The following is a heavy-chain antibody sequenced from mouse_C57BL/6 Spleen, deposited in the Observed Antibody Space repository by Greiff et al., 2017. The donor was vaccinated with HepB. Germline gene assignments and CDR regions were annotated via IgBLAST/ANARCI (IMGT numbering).Heavy chain of an antibody. V-gene: IGHV5-17*01. J-gene: IGHJ2*01. CDR2: ISSGSSTI. CDR1: GFTFSDYG. D-gene: IGHD1-1*01. Sequence: EVQRVESGGGLVKPGGSLKLSCAASGFTFSDYGMHWVRQAPEKGLEWVAYISSGSSTIYYADTVKGRFTISRDNAKNTLFLQMTSLRSEDTAMYYCAKDYYGGDYFDYWGQGTTLTVSS. CDR3: AKDYYGGDYFDY.